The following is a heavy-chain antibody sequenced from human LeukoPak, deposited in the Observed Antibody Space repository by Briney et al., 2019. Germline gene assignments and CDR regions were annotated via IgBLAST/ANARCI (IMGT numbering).Heavy chain of an antibody. CDR3: ARLQYCSGTSCYWFDP. V-gene: IGHV4-30-2*01. D-gene: IGHD2-2*01. CDR1: GGSISSGLYS. Sequence: SQTLSLTCDVSGGSISSGLYSWSWIRQPLGKGLEWIGYIYHTGSTYYNSSLKSRVTISVDTSKNQFSLRLSSVTAADTAVYYCARLQYCSGTSCYWFDPWGQGTLVTVSS. J-gene: IGHJ5*02. CDR2: IYHTGST.